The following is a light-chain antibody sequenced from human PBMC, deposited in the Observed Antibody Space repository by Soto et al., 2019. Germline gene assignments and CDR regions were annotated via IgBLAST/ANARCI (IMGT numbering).Light chain of an antibody. J-gene: IGKJ3*01. CDR3: QHYGSSPLFT. Sequence: EIVVTQSPGTRSWCPRGGATRSCRASQSVSSSYLAWYQQKPGQAPRLFIYGASSRATGIPDRFSGSGSGTDFTLTISRPEPEAFAVYYCQHYGSSPLFTFGPGTKVDIK. CDR2: GAS. V-gene: IGKV3-20*01. CDR1: QSVSSSY.